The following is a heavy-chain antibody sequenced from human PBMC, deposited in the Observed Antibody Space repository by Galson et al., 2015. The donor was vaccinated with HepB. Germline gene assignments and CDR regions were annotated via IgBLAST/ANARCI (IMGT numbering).Heavy chain of an antibody. D-gene: IGHD3-22*01. CDR2: IILLFGVS. Sequence: SVKVSCKASGGTFSNYIISWARQAPGQGLEWMGKIILLFGVSNYAQDFQDRVTITADKSTNITDMEMHSLTSGDTAVYFCVINYFDTSGYFDFWGQGTLVTVSS. CDR1: GGTFSNYI. CDR3: VINYFDTSGYFDF. J-gene: IGHJ4*02. V-gene: IGHV1-69*02.